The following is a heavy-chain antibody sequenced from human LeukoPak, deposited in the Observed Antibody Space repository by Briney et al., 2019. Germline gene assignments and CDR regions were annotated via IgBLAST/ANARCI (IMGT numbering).Heavy chain of an antibody. D-gene: IGHD5-12*01. V-gene: IGHV4-59*01. J-gene: IGHJ3*02. Sequence: PSETLSLTCTVSGGSISTYYWTWIRQPPGKGLEWIGYIYYTGSTNYNPSLKSRVTISVDTSKIQFSLKLSSVTAADTAVYYCARIFGSGYDFRGAFDIWGQGTMVTVSS. CDR1: GGSISTYY. CDR2: IYYTGST. CDR3: ARIFGSGYDFRGAFDI.